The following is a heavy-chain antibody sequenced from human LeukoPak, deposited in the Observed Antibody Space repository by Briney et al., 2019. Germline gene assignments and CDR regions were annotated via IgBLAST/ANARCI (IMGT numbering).Heavy chain of an antibody. V-gene: IGHV4-61*01. D-gene: IGHD5-12*01. CDR1: GGSVSSGSYY. Sequence: SETLSLTCTVSGGSVSSGSYYWSWIRQHPGTGLEWIGYIYYTGSTNYNPSLKSRVTISADTSKNQFSLRLNSVTAADTAVYYCVRSSRGCSGHDSGYWGQGTLVTVSS. CDR2: IYYTGST. CDR3: VRSSRGCSGHDSGY. J-gene: IGHJ4*02.